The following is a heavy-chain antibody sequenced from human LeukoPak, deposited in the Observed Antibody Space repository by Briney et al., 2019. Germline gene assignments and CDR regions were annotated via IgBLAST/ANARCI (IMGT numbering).Heavy chain of an antibody. Sequence: PSETLSLTCAVYGGSFSGYYWIWIRQPPGKGLEWIGEINHSGSTNYNPSLKSRVTISVDTSKNQFSLKLSSVTAADTAVYYCARGVAWAPTRDAFDIWGQGTMVTVSS. CDR3: ARGVAWAPTRDAFDI. D-gene: IGHD1-26*01. CDR2: INHSGST. V-gene: IGHV4-34*01. J-gene: IGHJ3*02. CDR1: GGSFSGYY.